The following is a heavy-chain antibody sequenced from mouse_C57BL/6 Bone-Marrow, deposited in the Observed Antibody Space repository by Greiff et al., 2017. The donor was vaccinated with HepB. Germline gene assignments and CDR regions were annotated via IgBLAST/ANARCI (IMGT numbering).Heavy chain of an antibody. CDR1: GYAFSSSW. D-gene: IGHD2-1*01. Sequence: VQVVESGPELVKPGASVKISCKASGYAFSSSWMNWVKQRPGKGLEWIGRIYPGDGDTNYNGKFKGKATLTADKSSSTAYMQLSSLTSEDSAVYFCAVYGNYDYWGQGTTLTGSS. J-gene: IGHJ2*01. CDR3: AVYGNYDY. CDR2: IYPGDGDT. V-gene: IGHV1-82*01.